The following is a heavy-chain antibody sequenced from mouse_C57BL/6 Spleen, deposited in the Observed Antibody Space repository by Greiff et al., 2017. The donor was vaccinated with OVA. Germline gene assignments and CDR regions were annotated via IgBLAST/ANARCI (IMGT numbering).Heavy chain of an antibody. V-gene: IGHV1-53*01. J-gene: IGHJ2*01. D-gene: IGHD1-1*01. CDR1: GYTFTSYW. Sequence: QVQLQQPGTELVKPGASVKLSCKASGYTFTSYWMHWVKQRPGQGLEWIGNINPSNGGTNYNEKFKSKATLTVDKSSSTAYMQLSSLTSEDSAVYYWARMRYYGISYPYYFDYWGQGTTLTVSS. CDR3: ARMRYYGISYPYYFDY. CDR2: INPSNGGT.